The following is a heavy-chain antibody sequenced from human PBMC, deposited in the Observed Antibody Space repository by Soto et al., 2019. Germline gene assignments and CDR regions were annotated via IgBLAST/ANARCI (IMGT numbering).Heavy chain of an antibody. CDR3: ARGVGSSPPRY. Sequence: SETLSLTCTVSGGSISSYYWSWIRQPPGKGLEWIGYIYYSGSTNYNPSLKSRVTISVDTSKNQISLKLTSPTAADTAVYYFARGVGSSPPRYWGRGTLVTVSS. CDR1: GGSISSYY. D-gene: IGHD1-26*01. V-gene: IGHV4-59*01. J-gene: IGHJ4*02. CDR2: IYYSGST.